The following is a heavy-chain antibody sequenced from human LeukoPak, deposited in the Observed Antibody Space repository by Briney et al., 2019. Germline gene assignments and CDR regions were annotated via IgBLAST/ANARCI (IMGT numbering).Heavy chain of an antibody. Sequence: GGTLRLSCAASGFTFSSCAMSRIRQAPGKGLEGVSYISSSGSTIVYADSVKGRFTISRDNAKNSLYLQMNSLRAEDTAVYYCARGFRRGYSYGYNFDYWGQGTLVTVSS. CDR3: ARGFRRGYSYGYNFDY. D-gene: IGHD5-18*01. CDR2: ISSSGSTI. CDR1: GFTFSSCA. J-gene: IGHJ4*02. V-gene: IGHV3-11*04.